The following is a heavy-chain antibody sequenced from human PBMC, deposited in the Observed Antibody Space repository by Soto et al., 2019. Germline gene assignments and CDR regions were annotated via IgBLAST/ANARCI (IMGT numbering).Heavy chain of an antibody. CDR3: ARGYMTTDAFDI. CDR1: GGSFSGYY. D-gene: IGHD4-4*01. J-gene: IGHJ3*02. Sequence: SETLSLSCAVYGGSFSGYYWSWIRQPPGKGLEWIGEINHSGSTNYNPSLKSRVTISVDTSKNQFSLKLSSVTAADTAVYYCARGYMTTDAFDIWGQGTMVTVSS. CDR2: INHSGST. V-gene: IGHV4-34*01.